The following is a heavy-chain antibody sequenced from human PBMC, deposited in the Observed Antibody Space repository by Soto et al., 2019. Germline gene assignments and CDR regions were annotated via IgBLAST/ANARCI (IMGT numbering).Heavy chain of an antibody. V-gene: IGHV4-30-4*01. J-gene: IGHJ4*02. CDR1: GVSLSSGDYY. CDR2: IYYSGST. CDR3: ASRHSSPYFDY. D-gene: IGHD6-13*01. Sequence: PSETLSLTCPVSGVSLSSGDYYLSWLRQPPGKGLGWIGSIYYSGSTYYNPSLKSRVTISVDTSKNQFSLKLNSVTAADTAVYYCASRHSSPYFDYWGQGTLVTVSS.